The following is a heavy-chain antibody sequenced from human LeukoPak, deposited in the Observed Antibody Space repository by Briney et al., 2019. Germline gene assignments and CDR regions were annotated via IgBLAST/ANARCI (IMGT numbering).Heavy chain of an antibody. Sequence: ASVKVSCKASGYTFTSYYMHSVRQAPGQGLEWMGIINPSGGSTSYAQKFQGRVTMTRDTSTSTVYMELSSLRSEDTAVYYCARDRGRFLEWLLPTGFDYWGQGTLVTVSS. CDR1: GYTFTSYY. CDR2: INPSGGST. J-gene: IGHJ4*02. V-gene: IGHV1-46*01. CDR3: ARDRGRFLEWLLPTGFDY. D-gene: IGHD3-3*01.